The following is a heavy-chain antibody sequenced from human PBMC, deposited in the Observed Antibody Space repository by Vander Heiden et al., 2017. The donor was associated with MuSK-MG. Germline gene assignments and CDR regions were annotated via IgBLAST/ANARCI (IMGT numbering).Heavy chain of an antibody. V-gene: IGHV1-69*10. CDR3: ARDLGYCSSTSCYGWFDP. D-gene: IGHD2-2*01. CDR2: IIPILGIA. Sequence: QVQLVQSGAEVKKPGSSVKVSCKASGGTFSSYAISWVRQAPGQGLEWMGGIIPILGIANYAQKFQGRGTITADKSTSTAYMELSSLRSEDTAVYYCARDLGYCSSTSCYGWFDPWGQGTLVTVSS. J-gene: IGHJ5*02. CDR1: GGTFSSYA.